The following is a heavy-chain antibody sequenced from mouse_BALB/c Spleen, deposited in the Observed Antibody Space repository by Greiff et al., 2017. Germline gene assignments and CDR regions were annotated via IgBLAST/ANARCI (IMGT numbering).Heavy chain of an antibody. CDR3: ARHYYGNYDAMDY. D-gene: IGHD2-1*01. CDR2: IDPANGNT. J-gene: IGHJ4*01. V-gene: IGHV14-1*02. Sequence: EVQLQQSGAELVRPGALVKLSCKASGFNFNDYYMHWVKQRPEQGLEWIGRIDPANGNTKYDPKFQGKATITADTSTNPAYLQLSSLTSEDTDVYYCARHYYGNYDAMDYWGQGTSVTVSA. CDR1: GFNFNDYY.